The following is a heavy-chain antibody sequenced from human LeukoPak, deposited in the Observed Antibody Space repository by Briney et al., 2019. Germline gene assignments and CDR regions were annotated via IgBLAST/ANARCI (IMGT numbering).Heavy chain of an antibody. Sequence: PGGSLRLSCAASAFTFDDYAMHWLRQPPGKGLEWVSLISGDGGSTSYADSVKGRFTISRDNSKNSLYLQMNSLIAEDTSLEYCAKNYNFYCSNSYFVYWGQGTLVTVSS. D-gene: IGHD5-24*01. V-gene: IGHV3-43*02. J-gene: IGHJ4*02. CDR3: AKNYNFYCSNSYFVY. CDR1: AFTFDDYA. CDR2: ISGDGGST.